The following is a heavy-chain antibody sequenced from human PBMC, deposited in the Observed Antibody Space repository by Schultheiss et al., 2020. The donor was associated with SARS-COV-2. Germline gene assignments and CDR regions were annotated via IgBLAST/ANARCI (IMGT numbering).Heavy chain of an antibody. Sequence: ASVKVSCKASGYTFTSYDINWVRQAPGQGLEWMGRINPNSGGTKYTQKFQGRVTMTRDTSISTAYMELRSLRSDDTAVYYCARLDCSSTSCYLPYYYYGMDVWGQGTTVTVSS. CDR3: ARLDCSSTSCYLPYYYYGMDV. CDR1: GYTFTSYD. J-gene: IGHJ6*02. D-gene: IGHD2-2*01. CDR2: INPNSGGT. V-gene: IGHV1-2*06.